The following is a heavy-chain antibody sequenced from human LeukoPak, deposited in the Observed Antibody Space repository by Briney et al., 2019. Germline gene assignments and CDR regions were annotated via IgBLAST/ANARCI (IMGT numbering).Heavy chain of an antibody. Sequence: SETLSLTCTVSGGSISSSSYYWGWIRQPPGKGLEWIGSIYYSGSTYYNPSLKSRVTISVDTSKNQFSLKLSSVTAADTAVYYCARVADSSSDYFDYWGQGTLVTVSS. J-gene: IGHJ4*02. D-gene: IGHD6-13*01. V-gene: IGHV4-39*07. CDR2: IYYSGST. CDR1: GGSISSSSYY. CDR3: ARVADSSSDYFDY.